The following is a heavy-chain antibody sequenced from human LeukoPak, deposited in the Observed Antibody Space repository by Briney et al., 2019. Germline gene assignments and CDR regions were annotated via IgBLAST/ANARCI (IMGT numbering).Heavy chain of an antibody. V-gene: IGHV3-23*01. Sequence: GGSLRLSCAASGFTFSSYAMSWVRQAPGKGLEWVSAISGSGGSTYYADSVKGRFTISRDNSKNTLYLQMNSLRAEDTAVYYCAREPRDGYNYDPLYDAFDIWGQGTMVTVSS. D-gene: IGHD5-24*01. CDR2: ISGSGGST. CDR1: GFTFSSYA. CDR3: AREPRDGYNYDPLYDAFDI. J-gene: IGHJ3*02.